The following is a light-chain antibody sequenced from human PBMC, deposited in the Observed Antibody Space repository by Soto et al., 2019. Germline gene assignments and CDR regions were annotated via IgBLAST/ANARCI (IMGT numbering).Light chain of an antibody. CDR3: QHYGASPWT. CDR1: QSLSGNY. J-gene: IGKJ1*01. Sequence: ENVLTQSPGTLSLSPGDRAALSCRASQSLSGNYLAWYQQKPGQAPRVLIYGASSRATGISDRFSGSGSGTDFTLTISRLEPEDFAVYYCQHYGASPWTFGQGTKVDSK. CDR2: GAS. V-gene: IGKV3-20*01.